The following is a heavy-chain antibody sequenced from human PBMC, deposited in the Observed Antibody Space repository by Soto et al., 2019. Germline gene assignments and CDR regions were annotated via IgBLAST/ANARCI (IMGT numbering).Heavy chain of an antibody. CDR2: MYYSGRT. J-gene: IGHJ6*02. CDR1: GGSITSHY. CDR3: ARGVLLAPDV. V-gene: IGHV4-59*08. Sequence: SETLSLTCRVSGGSITSHYLTWVRQPPGKGLEWIGYMYYSGRTNYNPSLKSRVTVSIDPSKNQFSLQMSSITAADTAVYYCARGVLLAPDVWGQGTTVTVSS. D-gene: IGHD1-26*01.